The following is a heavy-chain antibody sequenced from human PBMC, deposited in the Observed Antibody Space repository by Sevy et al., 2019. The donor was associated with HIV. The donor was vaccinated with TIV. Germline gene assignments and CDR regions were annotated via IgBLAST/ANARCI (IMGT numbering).Heavy chain of an antibody. CDR2: IYTSGST. Sequence: SETLSLTCTVSGGSISSYYWSWIRQPAGKGLEWIGRIYTSGSTNYNPSLKGRVTMSVDTSKNQFSLKLSSVTAADTAVYYCARVVLGGWPYYFDYWGQGTLVTVSS. J-gene: IGHJ4*02. CDR1: GGSISSYY. V-gene: IGHV4-4*07. D-gene: IGHD6-19*01. CDR3: ARVVLGGWPYYFDY.